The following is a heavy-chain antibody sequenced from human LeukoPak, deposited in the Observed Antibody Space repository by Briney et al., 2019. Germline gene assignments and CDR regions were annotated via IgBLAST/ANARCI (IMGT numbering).Heavy chain of an antibody. CDR2: IYYSGSI. J-gene: IGHJ4*02. Sequence: SETLSLICTVWGGLISRGDDHCRRIRQFPGKDLEWIGYIYYSGSIYYTPSLKSRLAISVDTSKNQFSLKLSSVTAADTAVYFCARGLAVSGRSSLDFWGQGKLVTVSS. CDR1: GGLISRGDDH. V-gene: IGHV4-31*03. CDR3: ARGLAVSGRSSLDF. D-gene: IGHD6-19*01.